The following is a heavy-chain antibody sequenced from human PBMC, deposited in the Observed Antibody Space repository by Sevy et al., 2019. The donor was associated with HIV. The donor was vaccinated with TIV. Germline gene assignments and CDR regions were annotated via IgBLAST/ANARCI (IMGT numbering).Heavy chain of an antibody. V-gene: IGHV4-59*13. Sequence: SETLSLTCTVSGGSISSYYWSWIRLPPGKGLEWVGYIYSSGSTNYNPSLRSRVTISVDTSKNQFSLRLSSVTAADTAVYYCARVGLARYFFDSWGQGNLVTVSS. CDR3: ARVGLARYFFDS. CDR2: IYSSGST. CDR1: GGSISSYY. J-gene: IGHJ4*02.